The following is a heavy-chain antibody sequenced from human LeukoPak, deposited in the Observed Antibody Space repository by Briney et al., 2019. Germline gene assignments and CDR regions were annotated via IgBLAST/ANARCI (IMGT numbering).Heavy chain of an antibody. J-gene: IGHJ4*02. Sequence: GGSLRLSCAASVFTFSSYAMHWVRPAPGKGLEWVAVISYDGSNKYYADSVKGRFTISRDNSKNTLYLQMNSLRAGDTAVYYCARSYYYDSSGYFSYWGQGTLVTVSS. D-gene: IGHD3-22*01. CDR3: ARSYYYDSSGYFSY. CDR2: ISYDGSNK. V-gene: IGHV3-30-3*01. CDR1: VFTFSSYA.